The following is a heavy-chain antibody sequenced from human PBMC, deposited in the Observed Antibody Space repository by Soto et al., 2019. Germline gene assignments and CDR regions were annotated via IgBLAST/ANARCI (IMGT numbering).Heavy chain of an antibody. J-gene: IGHJ3*02. CDR3: VSLVERSDIAFDI. CDR1: GFTFRRYW. Sequence: EVELVESGGGLVQPGESLRLSCAASGFTFRRYWMHWVRQASGKGLVWVSRINGDGSSTSYADSVKGRFTISRDNAKNTLYLQMNSLRAEDTAVYYCVSLVERSDIAFDIWGQGTMVTVSS. D-gene: IGHD6-6*01. CDR2: INGDGSST. V-gene: IGHV3-74*01.